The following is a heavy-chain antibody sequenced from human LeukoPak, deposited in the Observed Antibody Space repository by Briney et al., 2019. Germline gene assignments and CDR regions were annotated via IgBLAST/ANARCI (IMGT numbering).Heavy chain of an antibody. CDR3: ARGGYNWNYDR. Sequence: GASVKVSCKASGGTFSSYAISWVRQAPGQGLEWMGGIIPIFGTANYAQKFQGRVTITADESTSTAYMELSRLRSDDTAVYYCARGGYNWNYDRWGQGTLVTVSS. CDR2: IIPIFGTA. V-gene: IGHV1-69*13. J-gene: IGHJ4*02. D-gene: IGHD1-7*01. CDR1: GGTFSSYA.